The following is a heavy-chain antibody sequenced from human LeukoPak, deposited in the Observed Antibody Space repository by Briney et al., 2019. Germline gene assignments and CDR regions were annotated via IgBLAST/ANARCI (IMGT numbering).Heavy chain of an antibody. CDR2: ISSSSSTL. J-gene: IGHJ4*02. V-gene: IGHV3-48*01. Sequence: GGSLRLSCAASGFTFSSYSMNWVGQAPGKGLEWVSYISSSSSTLYYADSVKGRFTISRDNAKTSLYLQMNSLRAEDTAVYYCARDLEGYSGAFDYWGQGTLVTVSS. D-gene: IGHD4-11*01. CDR1: GFTFSSYS. CDR3: ARDLEGYSGAFDY.